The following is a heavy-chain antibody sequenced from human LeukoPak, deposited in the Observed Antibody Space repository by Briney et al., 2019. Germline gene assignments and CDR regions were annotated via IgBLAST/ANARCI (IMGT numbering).Heavy chain of an antibody. D-gene: IGHD6-13*01. CDR3: ARGDSSSWLPRIY. J-gene: IGHJ4*02. V-gene: IGHV3-74*01. CDR2: INSDGSST. CDR1: GFTFSSYW. Sequence: GGSLRLSCAASGFTFSSYWMHWVRQAPGKGLVWVSRINSDGSSTSYADSVKGRFTISRDNAKNTLYLQMNSLRAEDTAVYYCARGDSSSWLPRIYWGQGTLVTVSS.